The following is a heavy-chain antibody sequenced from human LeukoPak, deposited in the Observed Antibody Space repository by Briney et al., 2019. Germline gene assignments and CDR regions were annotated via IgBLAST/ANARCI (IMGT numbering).Heavy chain of an antibody. V-gene: IGHV3-30*02. CDR3: ARARRSGGITMIRGVKDRGWFDS. CDR1: GFTFSSYC. D-gene: IGHD3-10*01. Sequence: GGSLRLSCAASGFTFSSYCMHWVRQAPGKGLEWVAFIRPDGDNKYYADSVKGRFTISRDNSKNTLYLQMNSLRAEDTAVHYCARARRSGGITMIRGVKDRGWFDSWGQGTLVTVSS. CDR2: IRPDGDNK. J-gene: IGHJ5*01.